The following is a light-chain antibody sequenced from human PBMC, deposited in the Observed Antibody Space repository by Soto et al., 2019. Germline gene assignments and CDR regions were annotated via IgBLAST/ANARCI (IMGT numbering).Light chain of an antibody. J-gene: IGKJ5*01. V-gene: IGKV3-15*01. CDR2: GAS. Sequence: VLMTQSPATLSVSPGERATLSCTASQSVGSSLAWYQQKPGQAPRLLIYGASTRATGTPARFSGSGSGTQLTLTISSLQSEDFAVYYCQQYNEWPITFGQGTRLAIK. CDR1: QSVGSS. CDR3: QQYNEWPIT.